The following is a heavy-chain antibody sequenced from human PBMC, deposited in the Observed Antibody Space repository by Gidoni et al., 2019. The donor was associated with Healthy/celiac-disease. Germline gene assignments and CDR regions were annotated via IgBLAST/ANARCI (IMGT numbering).Heavy chain of an antibody. V-gene: IGHV1-69*12. Sequence: QVKMVQSGAEVKKPGTAVKVSCKASGGPFSGYDISWVRQAPGQGLEWIGGSIPIFGTANDAQKFQGRVAITADESTSTAYMGLSSLRSEYTAVYYCARGDIAAAGTNYFYGMDVWGQGTTVTVSS. CDR3: ARGDIAAAGTNYFYGMDV. D-gene: IGHD6-13*01. J-gene: IGHJ6*02. CDR1: GGPFSGYD. CDR2: SIPIFGTA.